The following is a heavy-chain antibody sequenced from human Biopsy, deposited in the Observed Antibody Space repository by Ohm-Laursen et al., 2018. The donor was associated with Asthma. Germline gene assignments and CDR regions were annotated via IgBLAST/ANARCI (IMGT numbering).Heavy chain of an antibody. CDR3: ARAVDYSHYYGIDV. CDR2: ISVYNGNT. V-gene: IGHV1-18*01. CDR1: GYTFNSAG. Sequence: ASAKVSCKTSGYTFNSAGITWVRQAPGQRLEWMGWISVYNGNTKVAQKLQDRVTMITDTSTSTAYMELRSLRSDDTAVYFCARAVDYSHYYGIDVWGQGTTVTVS. D-gene: IGHD3-10*01. J-gene: IGHJ6*02.